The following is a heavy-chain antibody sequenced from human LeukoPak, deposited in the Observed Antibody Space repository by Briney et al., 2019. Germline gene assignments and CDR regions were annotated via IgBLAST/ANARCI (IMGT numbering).Heavy chain of an antibody. D-gene: IGHD2/OR15-2a*01. Sequence: GGSLRLSCAASGXTVSSNYMSWVRQAPGKGLEWVSVIYSGGSTYHADSVKGRFTISRDNSKNTLYLQMNSLRAEDTAVYYCARDGEYGNWFDPWGQGTLVTVSS. CDR2: IYSGGST. CDR1: GXTVSSNY. V-gene: IGHV3-66*01. CDR3: ARDGEYGNWFDP. J-gene: IGHJ5*02.